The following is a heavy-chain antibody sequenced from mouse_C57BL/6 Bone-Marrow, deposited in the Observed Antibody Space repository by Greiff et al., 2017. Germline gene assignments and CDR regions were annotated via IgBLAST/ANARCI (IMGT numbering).Heavy chain of an antibody. CDR1: GFSFNTYA. CDR2: IRSKSNNYAT. Sequence: EVQLVESGGGLVHPTGSLKLSCAASGFSFNTYAMNWVRQAPGKGLEWVARIRSKSNNYATYYADSVKDRFTISRDDSESMLYLQMNNLKTEDTAMYYCVRGRFLFAYCGQGTLVTVSA. CDR3: VRGRFLFAY. J-gene: IGHJ3*01. V-gene: IGHV10-1*01.